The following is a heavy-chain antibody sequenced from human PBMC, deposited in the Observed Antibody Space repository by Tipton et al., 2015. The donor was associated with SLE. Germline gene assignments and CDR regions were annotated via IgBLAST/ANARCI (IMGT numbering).Heavy chain of an antibody. Sequence: SLRLSCAASGFTFSDYYMSWIRQAPGKGLEWVSYISSSSSYTNYADSVKGRFTISRDNAKNSLHLQMNSLRAEDTAVYYCAREPMVVVAVFDYWGQGTLVTVSS. CDR3: AREPMVVVAVFDY. V-gene: IGHV3-11*05. CDR2: ISSSSSYT. CDR1: GFTFSDYY. J-gene: IGHJ4*02. D-gene: IGHD2-15*01.